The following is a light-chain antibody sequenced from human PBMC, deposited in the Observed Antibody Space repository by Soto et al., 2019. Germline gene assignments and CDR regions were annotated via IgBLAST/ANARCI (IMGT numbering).Light chain of an antibody. CDR3: QQYDISTNT. CDR1: QSVSSSY. V-gene: IGKV3-20*01. Sequence: EIVLTQSPDTLSLSPGERAIVSCRASQSVSSSYLAWYQQNPGQAPRLLIYGASSSATGIPDRFSGSGSGTDFIFTISRLEPEDFAVYYCQQYDISTNTVGQGTKLEIK. CDR2: GAS. J-gene: IGKJ2*01.